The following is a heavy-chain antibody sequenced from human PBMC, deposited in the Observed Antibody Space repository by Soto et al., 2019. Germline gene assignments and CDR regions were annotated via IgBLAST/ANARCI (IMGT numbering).Heavy chain of an antibody. CDR3: AGLGATTAGDY. J-gene: IGHJ4*02. V-gene: IGHV3-30-3*01. CDR1: GFTFSSYA. Sequence: QVQLVESGGGVVQPGRSLRLSCAASGFTFSSYAMHWVRQAPGKGLEWVAVISYDGSNKYYADSVKGRFTISRDNSKNTLYLQMNSLRAEDTAVYYCAGLGATTAGDYWGQGTLVTVSS. D-gene: IGHD1-26*01. CDR2: ISYDGSNK.